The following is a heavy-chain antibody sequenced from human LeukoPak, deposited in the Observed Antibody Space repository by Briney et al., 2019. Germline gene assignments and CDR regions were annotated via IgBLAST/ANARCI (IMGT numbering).Heavy chain of an antibody. D-gene: IGHD2-21*02. V-gene: IGHV3-74*01. CDR2: LYSNGAFT. Sequence: PGGSLRLSCSASGFTLSNYWMHWVRQAPGKGLVWVARLYSNGAFTTYADSVKGRFTISRDTAKNTLYLQMNSLRVEDTAVYYCARFVVVTAGDYWGQGTLVTVSS. J-gene: IGHJ4*01. CDR3: ARFVVVTAGDY. CDR1: GFTLSNYW.